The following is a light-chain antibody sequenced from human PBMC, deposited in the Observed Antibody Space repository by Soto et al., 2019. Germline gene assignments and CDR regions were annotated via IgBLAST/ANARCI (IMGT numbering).Light chain of an antibody. CDR1: QSVSSNY. CDR2: AAS. J-gene: IGKJ1*01. Sequence: EIVLTQSPDTLSLSPGERATLSCRASQSVSSNYLAWYQQKPGQAPRLLIHAASRRATGIPDRFSGSGSGTAFTLTISRLEPEDFVVYYCQQYGNSPWTFGQGTKVE. V-gene: IGKV3-20*01. CDR3: QQYGNSPWT.